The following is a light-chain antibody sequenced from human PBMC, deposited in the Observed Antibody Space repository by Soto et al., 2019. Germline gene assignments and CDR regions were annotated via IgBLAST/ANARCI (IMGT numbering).Light chain of an antibody. Sequence: EIVLTQSPATLSLSPGERATLSCRASQSFSSYLAWYQQKPGQAPRLLIYDASKRATGIPARFSRRGSGTDFTLTTSSLEPEDFAVYYCQQRSNWPPVITFGQGTRLEIK. CDR2: DAS. CDR3: QQRSNWPPVIT. CDR1: QSFSSY. J-gene: IGKJ5*01. V-gene: IGKV3-11*01.